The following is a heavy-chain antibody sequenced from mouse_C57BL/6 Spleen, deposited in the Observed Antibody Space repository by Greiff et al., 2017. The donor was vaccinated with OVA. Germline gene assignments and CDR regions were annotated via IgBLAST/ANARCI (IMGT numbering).Heavy chain of an antibody. Sequence: QVQLQQSGAELMKPGASVKLSCKATGYTFTGYWIEWVKQRPGHGLEWTGEILPGSGSTNYNEKFKGKATFTADTSSNTAYMQLRSLTTEDSAISDCARPATYGSSRWYVDVWGTGTTVTVSS. CDR2: ILPGSGST. D-gene: IGHD1-1*01. J-gene: IGHJ1*03. CDR1: GYTFTGYW. CDR3: ARPATYGSSRWYVDV. V-gene: IGHV1-9*01.